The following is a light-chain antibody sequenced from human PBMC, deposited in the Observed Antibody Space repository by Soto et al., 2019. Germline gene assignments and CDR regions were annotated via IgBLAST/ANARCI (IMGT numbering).Light chain of an antibody. V-gene: IGLV2-14*01. J-gene: IGLJ1*01. CDR1: SSDVGAYKY. CDR3: SSYTSTNTQV. Sequence: QSVLTQPASVSGSPGQSITISCTGTSSDVGAYKYVSWYRQHPGKAPKLMIYEVSNRPSGVSNRFSGSKSGNTASVTISGLQAEDEADYYCSSYTSTNTQVFGTGTKV. CDR2: EVS.